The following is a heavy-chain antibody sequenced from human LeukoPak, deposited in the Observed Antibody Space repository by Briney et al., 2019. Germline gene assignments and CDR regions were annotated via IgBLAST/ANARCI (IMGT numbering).Heavy chain of an antibody. J-gene: IGHJ4*02. CDR2: ISYSGST. CDR3: ANYHDYSNFQGAYYLDY. V-gene: IGHV4-59*04. Sequence: SETLSLTCTVSGGSISSYYWSWIRQPPGKGLEWIGSISYSGSTDYNPSLKSRVTISVDTSKNQFSLRLSSVTAADTAVYYCANYHDYSNFQGAYYLDYWGQGTLVTVSS. CDR1: GGSISSYY. D-gene: IGHD4-11*01.